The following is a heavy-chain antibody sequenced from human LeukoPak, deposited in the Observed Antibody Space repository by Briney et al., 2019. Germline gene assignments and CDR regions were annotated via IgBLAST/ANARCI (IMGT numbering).Heavy chain of an antibody. Sequence: SVKVSCKASGGTFSSYAISWVRQAPGQGLEWMGGLIPIFGTANYAQKFQGRVTITADESTSTAYKELSSLRSEDTAVYYCATSSIAAPYYYYGMDVWGQGTTVTVSS. CDR2: LIPIFGTA. J-gene: IGHJ6*02. V-gene: IGHV1-69*13. D-gene: IGHD6-6*01. CDR1: GGTFSSYA. CDR3: ATSSIAAPYYYYGMDV.